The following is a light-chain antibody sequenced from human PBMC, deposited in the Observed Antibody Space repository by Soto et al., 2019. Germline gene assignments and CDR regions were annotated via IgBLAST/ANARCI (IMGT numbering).Light chain of an antibody. Sequence: DLVMTQSPLSLTVTPGEPASISCRSSRNLLKANGYTYFHWFLQKPGQSPQLLIYLGYNRAPGVPDRFSGTGSGTDFTLKISRVEAEDVGVYYCMQTLESRTFGQGTKVEIK. J-gene: IGKJ1*01. CDR1: RNLLKANGYTY. CDR2: LGY. V-gene: IGKV2-28*01. CDR3: MQTLESRT.